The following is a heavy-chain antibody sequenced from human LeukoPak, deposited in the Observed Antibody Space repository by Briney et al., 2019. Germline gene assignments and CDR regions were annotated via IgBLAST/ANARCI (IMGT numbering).Heavy chain of an antibody. D-gene: IGHD2-2*02. CDR2: INPNSGGT. Sequence: ASVKVSCKASGYTFTGYYMHWVRQAPGQGLEWMGWINPNSGGTNYAQKFQGRVTMTRDTSISTAYMELSSLTSEDMAVYYCTLYNYWGQGTLVTVSS. J-gene: IGHJ4*02. V-gene: IGHV1-2*02. CDR3: TLYNY. CDR1: GYTFTGYY.